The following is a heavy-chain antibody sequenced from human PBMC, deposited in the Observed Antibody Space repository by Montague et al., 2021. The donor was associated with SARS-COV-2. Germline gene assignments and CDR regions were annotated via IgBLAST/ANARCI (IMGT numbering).Heavy chain of an antibody. V-gene: IGHV4-34*01. CDR2: INHRGST. CDR3: ARDLGNLYDFWSTSYGMDV. J-gene: IGHJ6*02. CDR1: GGSFSDYH. Sequence: SETLSLTCAMYGGSFSDYHWSWIRQPPGKGLEWIGEINHRGSTNYNPSLKSRVTISIDTSKRRFSLKLSSVTAADTAVYYCARDLGNLYDFWSTSYGMDVWGQGTTVTVSS. D-gene: IGHD3-3*01.